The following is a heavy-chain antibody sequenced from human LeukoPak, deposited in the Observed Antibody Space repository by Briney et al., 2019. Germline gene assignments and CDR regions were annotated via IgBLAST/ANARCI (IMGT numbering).Heavy chain of an antibody. CDR3: ATTYYYGNWFDP. D-gene: IGHD3-10*01. CDR2: FDPEDGET. J-gene: IGHJ5*02. CDR1: GYTLTELS. Sequence: ASVKVSCKVSGYTLTELSMHWVRQAPGKGLEWMGGFDPEDGETIYAQKFQGRVTMTEDTSTDTAYMELSSLGSEDTAVYYCATTYYYGNWFDPWGQGTLVTVSS. V-gene: IGHV1-24*01.